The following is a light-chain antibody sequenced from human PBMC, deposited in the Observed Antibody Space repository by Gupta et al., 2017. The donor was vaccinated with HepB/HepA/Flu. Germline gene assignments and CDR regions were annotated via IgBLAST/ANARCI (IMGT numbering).Light chain of an antibody. CDR3: RQALQTPIT. CDR1: QSLLHSNGYNY. J-gene: IGKJ4*01. Sequence: DIVMTQSPLSLPVTPGEPASISCRSSQSLLHSNGYNYLDWYLQKPGQPPQLLIYLGSNRASGVPDRFSGSGSGTDFTLKISRVEVEDVGVYYCRQALQTPITFGGGTKVEIK. V-gene: IGKV2-28*01. CDR2: LGS.